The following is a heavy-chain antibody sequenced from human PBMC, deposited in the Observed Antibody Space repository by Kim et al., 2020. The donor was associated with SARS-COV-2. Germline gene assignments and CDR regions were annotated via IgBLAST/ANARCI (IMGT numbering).Heavy chain of an antibody. Sequence: GGSLRLSCAASGFTFSSYDMTWVRQAPGKGLEWVAVISYEGSKKHYADSVNGRFTISRDSFKNTMSLQMSGLTAEDTAVYYCAKANVFLWFGKFHDDAFDLWGQGTMVTVSS. CDR3: AKANVFLWFGKFHDDAFDL. CDR1: GFTFSSYD. V-gene: IGHV3-30*18. J-gene: IGHJ3*01. D-gene: IGHD3-10*01. CDR2: ISYEGSKK.